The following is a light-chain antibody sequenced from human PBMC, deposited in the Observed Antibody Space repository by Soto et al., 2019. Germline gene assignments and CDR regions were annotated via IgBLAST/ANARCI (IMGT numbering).Light chain of an antibody. J-gene: IGKJ4*01. V-gene: IGKV1-5*03. CDR2: KAS. CDR1: QSISSW. CDR3: QQYNSYILT. Sequence: IPITQSPSTLFASVGDRVTLTCRASQSISSWLAWYQQTPGKTPKLLIYKASSLASGVPSRFRGSGSRTECTLPINSLQPDDFATDYCQQYNSYILTFGGGTKVDI.